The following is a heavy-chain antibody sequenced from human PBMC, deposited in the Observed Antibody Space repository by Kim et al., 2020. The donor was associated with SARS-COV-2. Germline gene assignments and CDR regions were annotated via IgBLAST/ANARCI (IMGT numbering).Heavy chain of an antibody. CDR3: ARVKETTAYNFAHDAFDI. CDR1: GGSISSYY. Sequence: SETLSLTCTVSGGSISSYYWSWIRQPPGKGLEWIGYIYYSGSTNYNPSLKSRVTISVDTSKNQFSLKLSSVTAADTAVYYCARVKETTAYNFAHDAFDIWGQGTMVTVSS. CDR2: IYYSGST. D-gene: IGHD1-1*01. J-gene: IGHJ3*02. V-gene: IGHV4-59*13.